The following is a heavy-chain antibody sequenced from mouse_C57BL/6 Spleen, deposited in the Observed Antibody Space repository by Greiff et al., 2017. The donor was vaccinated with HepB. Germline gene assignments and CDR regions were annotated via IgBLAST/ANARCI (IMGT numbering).Heavy chain of an antibody. D-gene: IGHD2-10*01. CDR1: GFTFSSYT. V-gene: IGHV5-9*01. Sequence: EVKLVDSGGGLVKPGGSLKLSCAASGFTFSSYTMSWVRQTPEKRLEWVATISGGGGNTYYPDSVKGRFTISRDNAKNTLYLQMSSLRSEDTALYYCARTYYGNYDYWGQGTTLTVSS. CDR3: ARTYYGNYDY. J-gene: IGHJ2*01. CDR2: ISGGGGNT.